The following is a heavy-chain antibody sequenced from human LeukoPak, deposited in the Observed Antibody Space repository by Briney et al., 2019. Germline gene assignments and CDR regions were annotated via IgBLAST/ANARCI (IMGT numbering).Heavy chain of an antibody. D-gene: IGHD4-17*01. CDR1: GFTVSSNY. J-gene: IGHJ4*02. CDR2: IYSGGST. CDR3: ARAGDYGDYGLYFDY. Sequence: QSGGSLRLSCAASGFTVSSNYMSWVRQAPGKGLEWVSVIYSGGSTYYADSVKGRFTISRDNSKNTLYPQMNSLRAEDTAVYYCARAGDYGDYGLYFDYWGQGTLVTVSS. V-gene: IGHV3-66*01.